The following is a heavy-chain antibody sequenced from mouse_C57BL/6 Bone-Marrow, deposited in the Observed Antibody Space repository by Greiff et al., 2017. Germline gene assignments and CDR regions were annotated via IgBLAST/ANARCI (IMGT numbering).Heavy chain of an antibody. V-gene: IGHV1-47*01. CDR3: ARRYGNYLYWYFDV. CDR1: GYTFTTYP. J-gene: IGHJ1*03. D-gene: IGHD2-1*01. Sequence: QVQLKESGAELVKPGASVKMSCKASGYTFTTYPIEWMKQNHGKSLEWIGNFHPYNDDTKYNEKFKGKATLTVEKSSSTVYLELSRLTSDDSAVYYCARRYGNYLYWYFDVWGTGTTVTVSS. CDR2: FHPYNDDT.